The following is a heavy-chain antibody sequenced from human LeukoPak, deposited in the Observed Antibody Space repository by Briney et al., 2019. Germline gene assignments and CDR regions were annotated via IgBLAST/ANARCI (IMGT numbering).Heavy chain of an antibody. V-gene: IGHV1-2*02. J-gene: IGHJ4*02. CDR1: GYTFTGYY. D-gene: IGHD3-22*01. Sequence: ASVKVSCKASGYTFTGYYTHWVRQAPGQGLEWMGWINPNSGGTNYAQKFQGRVTMTRDTSISTAYMELRRLRSDDGAVYYCARGPPTIVVVITTGDFDSWGQGTLVTVSS. CDR3: ARGPPTIVVVITTGDFDS. CDR2: INPNSGGT.